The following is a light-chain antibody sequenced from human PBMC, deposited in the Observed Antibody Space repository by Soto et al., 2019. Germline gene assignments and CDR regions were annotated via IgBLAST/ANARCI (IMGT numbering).Light chain of an antibody. CDR2: EVS. CDR3: SSFAGSHYV. CDR1: SSDVGGYNY. Sequence: QSALTQPPSASGSPGQSVTISCTGTSSDVGGYNYVSWYQQHPDKAPKLMIYEVSKRPSGVPDRFSGSKSGNTASLTVSGLQAEDEADYFCSSFAGSHYVFGAGTKLTVL. V-gene: IGLV2-8*01. J-gene: IGLJ1*01.